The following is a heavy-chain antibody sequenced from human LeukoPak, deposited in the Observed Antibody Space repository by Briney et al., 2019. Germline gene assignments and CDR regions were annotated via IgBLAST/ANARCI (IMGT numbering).Heavy chain of an antibody. CDR1: GGSISSYY. J-gene: IGHJ3*02. D-gene: IGHD2-21*02. CDR3: AYCGGDRYPDAFDI. V-gene: IGHV4-59*12. CDR2: IYYSGST. Sequence: SETLSLTCTVSGGSISSYYWSWIRQPPGKGLEWIGYIYYSGSTNYSPSLKSRVTISGDTSKNQFSLKLSSVTAADTAVYYCAYCGGDRYPDAFDIWGQGTMVTVSS.